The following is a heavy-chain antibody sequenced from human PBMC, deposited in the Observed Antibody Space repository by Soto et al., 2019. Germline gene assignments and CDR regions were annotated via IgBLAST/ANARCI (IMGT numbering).Heavy chain of an antibody. CDR3: ASTLFGWGSWFDP. J-gene: IGHJ5*02. CDR2: IYYSGST. V-gene: IGHV4-59*01. CDR1: GGSISSYY. D-gene: IGHD3-10*02. Sequence: QVQLQESGPGLVKPSETLSLTCTVSGGSISSYYWSWIRQPPGKGLEWIGYIYYSGSTNYNPSLKSLISIAVDTSNTPYSLRLSSVTAADTAVYYCASTLFGWGSWFDPWGQGTLVTVSS.